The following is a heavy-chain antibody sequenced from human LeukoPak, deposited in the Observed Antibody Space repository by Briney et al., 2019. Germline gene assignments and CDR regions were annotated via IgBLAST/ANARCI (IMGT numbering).Heavy chain of an antibody. CDR2: MNPNSGNT. D-gene: IGHD3-10*01. Sequence: ASVKVSCKASGYTFTSYDINWVRQATGQGLEWMGWMNPNSGNTGYAQKFQGRVTMTRNTSISTAYMELSSLRSEDTAVYYCAKEIRGRFYGSGPHWFDPWGQGTLVTVSS. CDR1: GYTFTSYD. CDR3: AKEIRGRFYGSGPHWFDP. V-gene: IGHV1-8*01. J-gene: IGHJ5*02.